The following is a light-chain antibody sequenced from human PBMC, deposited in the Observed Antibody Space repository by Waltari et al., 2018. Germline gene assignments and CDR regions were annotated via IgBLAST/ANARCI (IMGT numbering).Light chain of an antibody. CDR1: QSVLYSFNNKTF. CDR3: QQYHSTPYT. Sequence: DIVMTQSPDALAVSLGERATVNFKSSQSVLYSFNNKTFLSWYQQKPGQPPKLLIYWASTRESGVPKRFSGSGSGADFTLTISSLQAEDVAVYYCQQYHSTPYTFGQGKKLEIK. V-gene: IGKV4-1*01. CDR2: WAS. J-gene: IGKJ2*01.